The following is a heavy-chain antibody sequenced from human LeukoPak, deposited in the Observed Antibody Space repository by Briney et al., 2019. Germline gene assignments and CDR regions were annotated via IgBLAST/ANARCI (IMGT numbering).Heavy chain of an antibody. Sequence: APVKVSCKASGYTFTGYYMHWVRQAPGQGLEWMGWINPNSGGTNYAQKFQGRVTITADKSTSTAYMELSSLRSEDTAVYYCARGLRRITIFGVVIPELVYWGQGTLVTVSS. J-gene: IGHJ4*02. D-gene: IGHD3-3*01. CDR2: INPNSGGT. CDR1: GYTFTGYY. CDR3: ARGLRRITIFGVVIPELVY. V-gene: IGHV1-2*02.